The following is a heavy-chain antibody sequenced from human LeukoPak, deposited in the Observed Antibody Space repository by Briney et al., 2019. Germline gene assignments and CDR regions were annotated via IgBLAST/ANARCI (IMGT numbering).Heavy chain of an antibody. V-gene: IGHV4-59*01. Sequence: SETLSLTCTVSGGSISSYYWSWIRQPPGKGLEWIGHIYYSGSTNYNPSLKSRVTISVDTSKNQFSLKLSSVTAADTAVYYCARVRSYYYYMDVWGKGTTVTVSS. CDR3: ARVRSYYYYMDV. J-gene: IGHJ6*03. CDR2: IYYSGST. CDR1: GGSISSYY.